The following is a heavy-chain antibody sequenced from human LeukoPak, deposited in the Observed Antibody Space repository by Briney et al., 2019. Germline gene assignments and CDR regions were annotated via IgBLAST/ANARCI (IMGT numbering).Heavy chain of an antibody. Sequence: PGGSLRLSCSASGXTFGFYAVSWVRQAPGKGLEWVSAIVDSGDTTYYADSVKGRFTISRDNSKNTLYLQMNSLRVDDTAIYYCAKDAFRTSGWYYFDYWGQGTLVAVSS. J-gene: IGHJ4*02. CDR1: GXTFGFYA. CDR2: IVDSGDTT. CDR3: AKDAFRTSGWYYFDY. V-gene: IGHV3-23*01. D-gene: IGHD6-19*01.